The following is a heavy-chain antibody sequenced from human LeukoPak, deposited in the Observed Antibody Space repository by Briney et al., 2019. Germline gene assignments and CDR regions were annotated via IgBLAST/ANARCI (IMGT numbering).Heavy chain of an antibody. CDR2: INPNSGET. CDR3: ARKPDSYYYYMDV. CDR1: GYTFTDHY. V-gene: IGHV1-2*02. Sequence: ASVKVSCKASGYTFTDHYIHWVRQAPGQGREWMGRINPNSGETNYAQKFQGRVTMTRDTSISTAYMELSRLRSDDTAVYYCARKPDSYYYYMDVWGKGTTVTVSS. J-gene: IGHJ6*03.